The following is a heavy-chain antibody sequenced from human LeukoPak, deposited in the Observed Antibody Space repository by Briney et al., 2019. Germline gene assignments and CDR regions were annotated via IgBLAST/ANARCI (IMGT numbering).Heavy chain of an antibody. CDR1: GWSFSGYY. Sequence: PSETLSLTCAVYGWSFSGYYWSWIRQPPGKGLEWIGEINHSGSTNYNPSLKSRATITVDTSKNQCSLNLSSVTAADTAVYYGARGNKDFDYWGQGTLVTVSS. J-gene: IGHJ4*02. D-gene: IGHD1/OR15-1a*01. V-gene: IGHV4-34*01. CDR3: ARGNKDFDY. CDR2: INHSGST.